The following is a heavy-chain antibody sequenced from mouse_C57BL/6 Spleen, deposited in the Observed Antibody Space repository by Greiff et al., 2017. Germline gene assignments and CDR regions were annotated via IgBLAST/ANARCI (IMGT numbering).Heavy chain of an antibody. CDR3: ARSRGTPFAY. D-gene: IGHD2-14*01. CDR2: INPYNGGT. J-gene: IGHJ3*01. CDR1: GYTFTDYY. Sequence: IQLQQSGPVLVKPGASVKMSCKASGYTFTDYYMNWVKQSHGKSLEWIGVINPYNGGTSYNQKFKGKATLTVDKSSSTAYMELNSLTSEDSAVYYCARSRGTPFAYWGQGTLVTVSA. V-gene: IGHV1-19*01.